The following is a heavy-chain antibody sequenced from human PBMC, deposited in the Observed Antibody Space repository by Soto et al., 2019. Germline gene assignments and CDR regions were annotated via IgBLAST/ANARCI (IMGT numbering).Heavy chain of an antibody. CDR1: GFTFSSYD. Sequence: GGSLRLSCAASGFTFSSYDMHWVRQATGKGLEWVSAIGTAGDTYYPGSVKGRFTISRENAKNSLYLQMNSLRAGDTAVYYCARAKGIAAAGTYYYYYGMDVWGQGTTVTVSS. D-gene: IGHD6-13*01. V-gene: IGHV3-13*01. CDR3: ARAKGIAAAGTYYYYYGMDV. CDR2: IGTAGDT. J-gene: IGHJ6*02.